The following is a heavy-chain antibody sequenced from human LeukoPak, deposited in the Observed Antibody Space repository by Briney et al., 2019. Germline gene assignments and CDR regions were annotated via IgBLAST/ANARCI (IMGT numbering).Heavy chain of an antibody. V-gene: IGHV3-48*01. CDR2: INSRSSTI. CDR3: ARGPITFNGYSTGAHPRPRPLRTDAFDI. CDR1: RFTFSNYG. Sequence: GGSLRLSCAASRFTFSNYGVNWVRQAPGKGLEWVSYINSRSSTIYYADSVRGRFTISRDNAKNSLYLQMNSLKAEDTAIYYCARGPITFNGYSTGAHPRPRPLRTDAFDIWGQGTMVTVSS. D-gene: IGHD6-25*01. J-gene: IGHJ3*02.